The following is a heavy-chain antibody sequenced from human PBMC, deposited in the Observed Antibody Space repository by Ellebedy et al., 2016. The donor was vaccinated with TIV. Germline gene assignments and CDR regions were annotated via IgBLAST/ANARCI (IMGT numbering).Heavy chain of an antibody. J-gene: IGHJ4*02. Sequence: GESLKISCAASGFTFSTYSMNWVRQAPGKGLEWVSSISSGGSYIYFADSVKGRFPISRDTAYNSLYLQMNSLRTVDTAVYYCARDPSMHGSGSFFDFWGQGTRVTVSS. V-gene: IGHV3-21*01. CDR2: ISSGGSYI. CDR1: GFTFSTYS. D-gene: IGHD3-10*01. CDR3: ARDPSMHGSGSFFDF.